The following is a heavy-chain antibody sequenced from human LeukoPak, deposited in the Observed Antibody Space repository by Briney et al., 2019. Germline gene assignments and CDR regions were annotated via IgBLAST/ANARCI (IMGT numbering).Heavy chain of an antibody. J-gene: IGHJ4*02. CDR2: ISGSGSST. D-gene: IGHD1-26*01. CDR3: AKHYVGPTSYFDY. V-gene: IGHV3-23*01. Sequence: PGGSLRLSCAASGFTFSSYAMSWVRQAPAKGLKWVSAISGSGSSTYYADSVKGRFTISRDNSKNTLYLQMNSLSAEDTAVYYCAKHYVGPTSYFDYWGQGTLVIVSS. CDR1: GFTFSSYA.